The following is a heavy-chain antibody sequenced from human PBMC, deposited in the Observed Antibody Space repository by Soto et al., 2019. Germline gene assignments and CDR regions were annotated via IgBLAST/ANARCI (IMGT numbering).Heavy chain of an antibody. CDR2: IIPIFGTA. CDR3: ARDPRHLYYYYGMDV. J-gene: IGHJ6*02. V-gene: IGHV1-69*01. CDR1: GGTFSSYA. Sequence: QVQLVQSGAEVKKPGSSVKVSCKASGGTFSSYAINWVRHAPGQGLEWMGGIIPIFGTANYAQKFQGRVTITADESTSTAYMELSSLRSEDTAVYYCARDPRHLYYYYGMDVWGQGTTVTVSS.